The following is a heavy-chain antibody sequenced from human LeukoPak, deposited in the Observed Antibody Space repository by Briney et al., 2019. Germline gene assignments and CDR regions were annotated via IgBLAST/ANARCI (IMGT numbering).Heavy chain of an antibody. D-gene: IGHD3/OR15-3a*01. CDR2: IYYSGST. J-gene: IGHJ4*02. Sequence: PSETLSLTCTVSGDSISSSSSYWGWIRQPPGKGLEWIGSIYYSGSTYYNASLKSQVSISIDTSKNQFSLRLTSVTAADTAVYFCARQTGSGLFILPGGQGTLVTVSS. V-gene: IGHV4-39*01. CDR1: GDSISSSSSY. CDR3: ARQTGSGLFILP.